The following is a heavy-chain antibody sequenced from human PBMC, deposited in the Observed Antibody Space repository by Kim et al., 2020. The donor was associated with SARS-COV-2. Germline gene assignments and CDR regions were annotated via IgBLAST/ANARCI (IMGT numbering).Heavy chain of an antibody. J-gene: IGHJ5*02. V-gene: IGHV1-69*13. CDR2: IIPIFGTA. CDR1: GGTFSSYA. D-gene: IGHD2-2*01. Sequence: SVKVSYKASGGTFSSYAISWVRQAPGQGLEWMGGIIPIFGTANYAQKFQGRVTITADESTSTAYMELSSLRSEDTAVYYCARDQVTRSSRIVVVPAASGGQQLGWFDPWGQGTLVTVSS. CDR3: ARDQVTRSSRIVVVPAASGGQQLGWFDP.